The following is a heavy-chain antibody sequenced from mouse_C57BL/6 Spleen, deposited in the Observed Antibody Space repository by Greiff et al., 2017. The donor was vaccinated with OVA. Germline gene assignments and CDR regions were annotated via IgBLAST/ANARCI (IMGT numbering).Heavy chain of an antibody. CDR1: GYTFTSYW. CDR2: INPSNGGT. Sequence: QVQLQQPGTDLVKPGASVKLSCKASGYTFTSYWMHWVKQRPGQGLEWIGNINPSNGGTNYNEKFKSKATLTVDKSSSTAYMQLSSLTSEDSAVYYCARSPYITTVTWYFDVWGTGTTVTVSS. J-gene: IGHJ1*03. CDR3: ARSPYITTVTWYFDV. V-gene: IGHV1-53*01. D-gene: IGHD1-1*01.